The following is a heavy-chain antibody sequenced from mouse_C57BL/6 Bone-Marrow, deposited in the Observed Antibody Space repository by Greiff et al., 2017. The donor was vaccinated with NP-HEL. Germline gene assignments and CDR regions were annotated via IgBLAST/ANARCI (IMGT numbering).Heavy chain of an antibody. V-gene: IGHV1-64*01. Sequence: VQLQQPGAELVKPGASVKLSCKASGYTFTSYWMHWVKQRPGQGLEWIGMIHPNSGSTNYNEKFKSKATLTVDKSSSTAYMQLSSLTSEDAAVYYCAVSNSYYFDYWGQGTTLTVSS. J-gene: IGHJ2*01. CDR2: IHPNSGST. CDR3: AVSNSYYFDY. CDR1: GYTFTSYW. D-gene: IGHD4-1*01.